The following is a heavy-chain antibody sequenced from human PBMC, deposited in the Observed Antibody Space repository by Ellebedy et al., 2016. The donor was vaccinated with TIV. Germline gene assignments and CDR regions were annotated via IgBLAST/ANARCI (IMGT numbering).Heavy chain of an antibody. D-gene: IGHD3-22*01. Sequence: SETLSLXCAVYGGSFSDYYWSWIRQPPGKGLEWIGEVNHRGTANYTPSLKSRVTISVDTSKNQFSLKLSSVTAADTALYFCARVGGPRDSSTYYPTTTSRTYYFDYWGQGTLVTVSS. J-gene: IGHJ4*02. V-gene: IGHV4-34*01. CDR3: ARVGGPRDSSTYYPTTTSRTYYFDY. CDR2: VNHRGTA. CDR1: GGSFSDYY.